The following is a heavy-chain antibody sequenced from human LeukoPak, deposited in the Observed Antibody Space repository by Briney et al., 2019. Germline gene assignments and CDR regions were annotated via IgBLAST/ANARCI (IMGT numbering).Heavy chain of an antibody. CDR3: ARTLAAAGLDY. D-gene: IGHD6-13*01. Sequence: GGSLRLSCAASGFTVSSNYMSWVRQAPGKGLEWVSVIYSDGRTYYADSVKGRFTISRDNSKNTLYLETNSLRAEDTAVYYCARTLAAAGLDYWGQGTLVTVSS. J-gene: IGHJ4*02. CDR2: IYSDGRT. V-gene: IGHV3-53*01. CDR1: GFTVSSNY.